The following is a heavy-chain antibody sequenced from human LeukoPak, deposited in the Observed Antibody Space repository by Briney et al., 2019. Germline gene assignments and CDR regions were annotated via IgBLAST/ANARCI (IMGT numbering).Heavy chain of an antibody. J-gene: IGHJ4*02. V-gene: IGHV1-8*03. CDR3: ARGQYYGSGFDY. CDR1: GYTFTSYD. Sequence: ASVKVSCKASGYTFTSYDINWVRQATGQGIEWMGWMNPNSGNTGYAQKFQGRVTITRNTSISTAYMELSSLRSEDTAVYYCARGQYYGSGFDYWGQGTLVTVSS. CDR2: MNPNSGNT. D-gene: IGHD3-10*01.